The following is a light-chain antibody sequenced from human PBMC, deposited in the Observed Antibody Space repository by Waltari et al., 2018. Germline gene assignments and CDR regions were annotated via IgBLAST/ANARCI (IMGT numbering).Light chain of an antibody. CDR2: WAS. J-gene: IGKJ1*01. V-gene: IGKV4-1*01. Sequence: DIVMTQSPESLAVSLGERATINCKSSQSVLYSTNSKNYLAWYQQKPGQPPKLLIYWASTLETGVPDRFSGSGSGTDFTLTITSLHAEDVAVYYCQQYYSTPRAFGQGTKVEIK. CDR1: QSVLYSTNSKNY. CDR3: QQYYSTPRA.